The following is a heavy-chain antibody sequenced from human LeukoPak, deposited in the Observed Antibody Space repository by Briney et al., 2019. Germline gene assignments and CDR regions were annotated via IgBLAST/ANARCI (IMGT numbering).Heavy chain of an antibody. V-gene: IGHV3-21*01. CDR2: ISSSSSYI. CDR3: ARGAYYYDSSGYYMVY. J-gene: IGHJ4*02. Sequence: PGGSLRLSCAASGFTFSSYSMNWVRQAPGKGLEWVSSISSSSSYIYYADSVKGRFTISGDNAKNSLYLQMNSLRAEDTAVYYCARGAYYYDSSGYYMVYWGQGTLVTVSS. CDR1: GFTFSSYS. D-gene: IGHD3-22*01.